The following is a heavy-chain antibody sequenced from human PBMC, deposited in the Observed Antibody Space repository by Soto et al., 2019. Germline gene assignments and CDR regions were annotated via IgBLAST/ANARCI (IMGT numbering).Heavy chain of an antibody. CDR2: IYYSGST. J-gene: IGHJ4*02. CDR1: GGSFSPNY. D-gene: IGHD3-10*01. Sequence: PSETLSLTCTVSGGSFSPNYWSWFRQPPGKGLEWIGYIYYSGSTNYNPSLKSRVTISVDTSKNQFSLKLSSVTAADTAVYYCARSRGGYFDYWGQGTLVTVSS. V-gene: IGHV4-59*01. CDR3: ARSRGGYFDY.